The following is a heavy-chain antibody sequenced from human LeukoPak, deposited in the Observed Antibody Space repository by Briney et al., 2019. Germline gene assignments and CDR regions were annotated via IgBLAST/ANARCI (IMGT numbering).Heavy chain of an antibody. CDR1: GGSISSYY. Sequence: SETLSLTCTVSGGSISSYYWSWIRQPPGKGLEWIGYIYTSGSTNYNPSPKSRVTISVETSKNQFPLKLSSVTAATTAAYYCAGGGDYYDSSGYFSGFDYWGRGTLVTVSS. CDR3: AGGGDYYDSSGYFSGFDY. V-gene: IGHV4-4*09. J-gene: IGHJ4*02. CDR2: IYTSGST. D-gene: IGHD3-22*01.